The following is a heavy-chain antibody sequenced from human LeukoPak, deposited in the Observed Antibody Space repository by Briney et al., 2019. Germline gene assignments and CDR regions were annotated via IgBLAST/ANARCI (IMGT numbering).Heavy chain of an antibody. Sequence: GGSLRLSCVASGFTFNAYAMTWVRQAPGKGLDWVSLITGSGASTYYADSVKGRFTISRDNSKNTLYLQMNSLRAEDTAVYYCAKAAILRYFEYWGQGTLVTVSP. D-gene: IGHD3-9*01. V-gene: IGHV3-23*01. CDR1: GFTFNAYA. J-gene: IGHJ4*02. CDR3: AKAAILRYFEY. CDR2: ITGSGAST.